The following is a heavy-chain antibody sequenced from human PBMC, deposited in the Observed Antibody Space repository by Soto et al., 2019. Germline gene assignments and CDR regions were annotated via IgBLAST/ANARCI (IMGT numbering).Heavy chain of an antibody. CDR1: GGPISSGGYS. V-gene: IGHV4-30-2*01. D-gene: IGHD6-6*01. J-gene: IGHJ6*02. CDR2: ISQSGSA. Sequence: PSETLSLTCTVSGGPISSGGYSWTWIRQPPGRGLEWIGYISQSGSADYNPSLKSRVTVSVDTSKNQFSLKLSSVTAADTAVYYCAREGGGAARPWYYYGMDVWGQGTTVTVSS. CDR3: AREGGGAARPWYYYGMDV.